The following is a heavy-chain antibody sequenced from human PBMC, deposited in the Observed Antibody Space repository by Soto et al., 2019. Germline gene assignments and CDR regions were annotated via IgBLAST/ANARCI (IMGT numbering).Heavy chain of an antibody. J-gene: IGHJ4*02. V-gene: IGHV4-59*01. CDR2: IYYSGST. CDR1: GGSISSYY. D-gene: IGHD3-10*01. Sequence: PSETLSLTCTVSGGSISSYYWSWIRQPPGKGLEWIGYIYYSGSTNYNPSLKSRVTISVDTSKNQFSLKLSSVSSAFFALYYCAGNWFSSFDYWGQGTLVTVSS. CDR3: AGNWFSSFDY.